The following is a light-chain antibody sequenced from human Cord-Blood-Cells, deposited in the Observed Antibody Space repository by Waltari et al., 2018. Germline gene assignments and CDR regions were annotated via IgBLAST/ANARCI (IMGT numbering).Light chain of an antibody. Sequence: QSSLPQPASVSWSPGQSITIACTGTSSDVCGYEYAVWYQQNPGKAPKLLIYDVSKPPSGVSNRFSGSNVGNPASLASSGLQAEDKADYYCSSYNSSRAWVFGGGTKLTVL. J-gene: IGLJ3*02. CDR2: DVS. V-gene: IGLV2-14*01. CDR3: SSYNSSRAWV. CDR1: SSDVCGYEY.